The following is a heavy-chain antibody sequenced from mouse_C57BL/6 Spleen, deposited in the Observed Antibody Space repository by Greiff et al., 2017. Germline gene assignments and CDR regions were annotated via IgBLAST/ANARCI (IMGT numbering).Heavy chain of an antibody. CDR3: TRGIYRYAMDY. CDR2: INPNSGST. J-gene: IGHJ4*01. V-gene: IGHV1-64*01. D-gene: IGHD2-1*01. Sequence: QVQLQQPGAELVKPGASVKLSCKASGYTFTSYWMHWVKQRPGQGLEWIGMINPNSGSTNYNEKFKSKATLTVDKSSSTAYMQLSSLTSEDSAVYYCTRGIYRYAMDYWGQGTSVTVSS. CDR1: GYTFTSYW.